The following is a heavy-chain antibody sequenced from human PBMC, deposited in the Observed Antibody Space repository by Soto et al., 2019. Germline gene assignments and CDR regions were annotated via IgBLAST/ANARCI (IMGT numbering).Heavy chain of an antibody. CDR3: ARMSGYYTVNYYYYMDV. J-gene: IGHJ6*03. D-gene: IGHD3-3*01. CDR1: GGSISSYY. CDR2: IYYSGST. V-gene: IGHV4-59*08. Sequence: TSETLSLTCTVSGGSISSYYWSWIRQPPGKGLEWIGYIYYSGSTNYNPSLKSRVTISVDTSKNQFSLKLSSVTAADTAVYYCARMSGYYTVNYYYYMDVWGKGTTVTVSS.